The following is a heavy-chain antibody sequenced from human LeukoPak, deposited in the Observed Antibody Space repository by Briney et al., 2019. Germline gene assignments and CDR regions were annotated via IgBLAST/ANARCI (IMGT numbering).Heavy chain of an antibody. CDR3: ASVVVVAATPEYFQH. Sequence: SETLSLTCTVSGGSISSYYWSWIRQSPGKGLEWIGYIYYSGSTNYNPSLKSRVTISVDTSKNQFSLKLSSVTAADTAVYYCASVVVVAATPEYFQHWGQGTLVTVSS. CDR2: IYYSGST. CDR1: GGSISSYY. J-gene: IGHJ1*01. V-gene: IGHV4-59*08. D-gene: IGHD2-15*01.